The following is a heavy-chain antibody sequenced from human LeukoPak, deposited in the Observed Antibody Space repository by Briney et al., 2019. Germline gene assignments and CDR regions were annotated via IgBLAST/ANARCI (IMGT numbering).Heavy chain of an antibody. D-gene: IGHD3-10*01. CDR2: IWYDGSNE. CDR3: ARVEGRFYGSGSYRGFDY. V-gene: IGHV3-33*01. J-gene: IGHJ4*02. CDR1: GFTFRNYG. Sequence: GRSLRFSCAASGFTFRNYGMHRVRQAPGKGLEWVSVIWYDGSNEYYADSVKGRFTISRDNSKNTLYLQMNSLRAEDTAVYYCARVEGRFYGSGSYRGFDYWGQGTLVTVSS.